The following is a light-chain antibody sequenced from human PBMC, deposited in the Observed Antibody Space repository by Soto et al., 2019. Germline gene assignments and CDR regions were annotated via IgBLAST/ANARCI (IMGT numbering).Light chain of an antibody. Sequence: MSQSPSTLSASVGDRVTITCRASQSISSWLAWYQQKPGKAPKLLIYDASSLESGVPSRFSGSGSGTEFTLTISSLQPDDFATYYCQQYNSYWTFGQGTKVDI. V-gene: IGKV1-5*01. CDR3: QQYNSYWT. J-gene: IGKJ1*01. CDR1: QSISSW. CDR2: DAS.